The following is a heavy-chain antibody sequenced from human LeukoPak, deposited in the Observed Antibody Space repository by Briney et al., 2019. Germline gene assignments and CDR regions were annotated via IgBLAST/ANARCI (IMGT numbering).Heavy chain of an antibody. Sequence: SETLSLTCTVSGVSISSSNSYWGWIRQPPWKGLEWIGSIYYSGNTYYNASLKSQVSISIDTSKNQFSLKLSSVTAADTAVYYCATSIASSGEVDYWGQGTLVTVSS. CDR3: ATSIASSGEVDY. D-gene: IGHD3-10*01. CDR2: IYYSGNT. J-gene: IGHJ4*02. CDR1: GVSISSSNSY. V-gene: IGHV4-39*07.